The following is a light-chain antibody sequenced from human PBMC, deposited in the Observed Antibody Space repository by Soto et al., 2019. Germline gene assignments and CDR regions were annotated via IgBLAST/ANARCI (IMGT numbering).Light chain of an antibody. CDR2: AAS. V-gene: IGKV1-39*01. J-gene: IGKJ2*01. CDR1: QTISTH. Sequence: DIQMTQSPSSLSASVRDRVTITCRASQTISTHLNWYQQKPGKAPKLLIYAASTVTSGVPSRCSGSGSGTDFTLTINSLQAEYSATYYCQQSLTIPYTFGQGTKLEIK. CDR3: QQSLTIPYT.